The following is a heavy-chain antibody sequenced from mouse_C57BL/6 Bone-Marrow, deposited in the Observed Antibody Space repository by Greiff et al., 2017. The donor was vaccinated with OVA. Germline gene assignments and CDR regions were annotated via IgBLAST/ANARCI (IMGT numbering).Heavy chain of an antibody. CDR1: GYTFTDYY. CDR2: INPYNGGT. J-gene: IGHJ2*01. V-gene: IGHV1-19*01. D-gene: IGHD2-4*01. CDR3: ARSFYDYDVRYFDY. Sequence: LKVSGPVLVKPGASVKMSCKASGYTFTDYYMNWVEQSHGKSLEWIGVINPYNGGTSYNQKFKGQATLTVDKSSSTAYMELNSLTSEDSAVYYCARSFYDYDVRYFDYWGQGTTLTVSS.